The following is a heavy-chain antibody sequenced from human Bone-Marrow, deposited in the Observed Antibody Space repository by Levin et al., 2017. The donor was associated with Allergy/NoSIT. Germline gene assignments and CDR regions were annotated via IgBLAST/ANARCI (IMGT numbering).Heavy chain of an antibody. CDR2: IYSGGAT. V-gene: IGHV3-53*01. J-gene: IGHJ4*02. Sequence: GESLKISCAASGFTVSSNYMSWVRQAPGKGLEWVSVIYSGGATYYADSVKGRFTISRDNSKNTLYLQMNSLRAEDTAMYYCARAEPPDYWGQGTLVTVSS. CDR3: ARAEPPDY. CDR1: GFTVSSNY. D-gene: IGHD1-14*01.